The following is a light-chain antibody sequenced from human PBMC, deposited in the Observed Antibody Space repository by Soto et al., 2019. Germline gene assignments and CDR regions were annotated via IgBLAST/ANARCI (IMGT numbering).Light chain of an antibody. V-gene: IGLV2-14*01. CDR1: SSDVGGYNY. Sequence: QSALTQPASVSGSPGQSITISCTGTSSDVGGYNYVSWYQQHPGKAPKVMICDVSNRPSGISNRFSGSKSGSTASLTISGLQAEDEADYYCSSYTSSSTEVFGTGTKLTVL. J-gene: IGLJ1*01. CDR3: SSYTSSSTEV. CDR2: DVS.